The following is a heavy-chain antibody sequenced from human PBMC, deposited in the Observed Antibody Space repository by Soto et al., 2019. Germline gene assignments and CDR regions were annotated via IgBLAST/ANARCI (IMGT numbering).Heavy chain of an antibody. Sequence: EVQLLESGGGLVQPGGSLRLSCAASGFTFSSYAMSWVRQAPGKGLEWVSAISGSGGSTYYADSVKGRFTISGDNSKNTLYLQMDSLRAEDTAVYYCQAVAGNYYYYYGMDVWGQGTTVTVSS. D-gene: IGHD6-19*01. V-gene: IGHV3-23*01. CDR3: QAVAGNYYYYYGMDV. CDR1: GFTFSSYA. J-gene: IGHJ6*02. CDR2: ISGSGGST.